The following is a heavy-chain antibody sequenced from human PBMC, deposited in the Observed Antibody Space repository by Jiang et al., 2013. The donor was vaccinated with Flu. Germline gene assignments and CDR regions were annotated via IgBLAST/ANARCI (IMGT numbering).Heavy chain of an antibody. V-gene: IGHV3-74*01. D-gene: IGHD2-2*01. J-gene: IGHJ4*02. CDR3: ARGGCSRTSCLDY. Sequence: GLVQPGGSLRLSCAASGFTFSSYWMHWVRQAPGKGLVWVSRINTDGSSTNYADTVKGRFTISRDNAKNTLYLQMNSLRADDTAVYYCARGGCSRTSCLDYWGQGTLVTVSS. CDR2: INTDGSST. CDR1: GFTFSSYW.